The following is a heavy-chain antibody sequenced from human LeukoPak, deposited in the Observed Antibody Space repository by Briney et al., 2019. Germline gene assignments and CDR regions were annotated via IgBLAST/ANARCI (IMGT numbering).Heavy chain of an antibody. Sequence: TGGSLRLSCAASGFTFTSYAMSWVRQAPGKGLEWVSSISGSGGSTYYADSVKGRFTISRDNSKNTLYLQMNSLRAEDTAVYYCAKEGGPYYYDSSGYYDYWGQGTLVTVSS. J-gene: IGHJ4*02. V-gene: IGHV3-23*01. CDR2: ISGSGGST. CDR3: AKEGGPYYYDSSGYYDY. CDR1: GFTFTSYA. D-gene: IGHD3-22*01.